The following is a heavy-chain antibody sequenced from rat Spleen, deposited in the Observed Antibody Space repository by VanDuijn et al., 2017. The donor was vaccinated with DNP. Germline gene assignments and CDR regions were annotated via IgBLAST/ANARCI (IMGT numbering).Heavy chain of an antibody. CDR2: IGSPAYAP. D-gene: IGHD4-3*01. V-gene: IGHV5-22*01. J-gene: IGHJ2*01. CDR1: GFTFSAYY. CDR3: VRWNSGHFDY. Sequence: EVQLVESGGGLVQPGRSLKLSCAASGFTFSAYYMAWVRQAPAKGLEWVAYIGSPAYAPYYGDSVKGRFTISRDNDKSTLYLQMNSLRSEDMATYYCVRWNSGHFDYWGQGVMVTVSS.